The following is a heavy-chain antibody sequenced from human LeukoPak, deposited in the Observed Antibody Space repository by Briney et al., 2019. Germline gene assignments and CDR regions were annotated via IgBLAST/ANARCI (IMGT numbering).Heavy chain of an antibody. CDR1: GYSFSTSW. J-gene: IGHJ2*01. D-gene: IGHD3-16*01. V-gene: IGHV5-51*01. Sequence: GESLKISCQGPGYSFSTSWIAWVRQAPGKGLEWVGSIYIGDSDPRYSPSFQGHVTMSADKSVNTASLQWNSLQGSDTGIYYCAKVKSFGYWFFDLWGRGTLVAVSS. CDR2: IYIGDSDP. CDR3: AKVKSFGYWFFDL.